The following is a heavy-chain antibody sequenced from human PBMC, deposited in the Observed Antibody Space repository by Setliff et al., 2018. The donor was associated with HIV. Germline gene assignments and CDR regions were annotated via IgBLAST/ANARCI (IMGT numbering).Heavy chain of an antibody. J-gene: IGHJ4*02. V-gene: IGHV3-23*01. CDR3: AKAWGSGYPSFESALMFDV. CDR1: GFSFSAYG. D-gene: IGHD3-3*01. CDR2: TTSNGRTT. Sequence: GGSLRLSCAASGFSFSAYGMSWVRQAPGKGLEWVSATTSNGRTTDYAESVRGRFTLSRDNSRNTLYLHMTSLRAEDAAIYYCAKAWGSGYPSFESALMFDVWGQGTLVTVSS.